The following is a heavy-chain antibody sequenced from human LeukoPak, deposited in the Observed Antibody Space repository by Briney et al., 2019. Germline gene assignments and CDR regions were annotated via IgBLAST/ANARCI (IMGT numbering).Heavy chain of an antibody. Sequence: ASVKVSCKASGYIFTGQYIHWVRPAPGQGLGWMGRINPENGGTDYAKKFKGRVAMTRDTSISTAYMDLTRLRSDDSAVYHCARDRGWDAFDIWGQGTLVTVSS. J-gene: IGHJ3*02. D-gene: IGHD3-10*01. V-gene: IGHV1-2*06. CDR2: INPENGGT. CDR3: ARDRGWDAFDI. CDR1: GYIFTGQY.